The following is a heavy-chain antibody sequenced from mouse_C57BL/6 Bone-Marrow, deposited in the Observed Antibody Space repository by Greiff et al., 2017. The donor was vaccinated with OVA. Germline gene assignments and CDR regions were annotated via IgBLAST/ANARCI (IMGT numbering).Heavy chain of an antibody. CDR2: IDPSDSYT. Sequence: QVQLQQPGAELVKPGASVKLSCKASGYTFTSYWMQWVKQRPGQGLEWIGEIDPSDSYTNYNQKFKGKATLTVDTSSSTAYMQLSSLTSEDSAVYYCARWNSNYFDYWGQGTTLTVSS. V-gene: IGHV1-50*01. CDR3: ARWNSNYFDY. D-gene: IGHD2-5*01. CDR1: GYTFTSYW. J-gene: IGHJ2*01.